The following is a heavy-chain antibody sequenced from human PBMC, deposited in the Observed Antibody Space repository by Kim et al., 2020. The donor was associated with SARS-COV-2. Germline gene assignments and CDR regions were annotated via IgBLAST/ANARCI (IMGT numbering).Heavy chain of an antibody. Sequence: GGSLRLSCAASGFTFSGSAIHWVRQASGKGLEWVVRIRSKANNYATAYAASVKGRFTISRDDSKNTTYLQMNSLKTEDTAVYYCTRPSSSGDYWGQGTL. J-gene: IGHJ4*02. CDR2: IRSKANNYAT. CDR1: GFTFSGSA. D-gene: IGHD6-19*01. V-gene: IGHV3-73*01. CDR3: TRPSSSGDY.